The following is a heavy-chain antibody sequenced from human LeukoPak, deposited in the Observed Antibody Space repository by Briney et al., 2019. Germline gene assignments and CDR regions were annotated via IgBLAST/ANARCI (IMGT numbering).Heavy chain of an antibody. J-gene: IGHJ4*02. V-gene: IGHV3-7*01. CDR1: GFTFSHYW. CDR2: ISQDGSEE. D-gene: IGHD5-12*01. Sequence: GGSLRLSCAASGFTFSHYWMTWVRQAPGKGLEWVAQISQDGSEEFYMVSVKARFTISRDNAKNSVFLQMNSLRAEDTAVYYCVRDGGVSGYDLLDYWGQGTLVTVSS. CDR3: VRDGGVSGYDLLDY.